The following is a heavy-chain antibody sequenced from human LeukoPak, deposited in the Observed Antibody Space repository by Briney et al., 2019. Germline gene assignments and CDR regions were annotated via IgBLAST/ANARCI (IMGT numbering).Heavy chain of an antibody. CDR3: AKDRFYSGSPRAFDM. CDR2: ISGSGGST. V-gene: IGHV3-23*01. D-gene: IGHD1-26*01. Sequence: PGGSLRLSCAASGFTFSSYEMNWVRQAPGKGLEWVSAISGSGGSTYYADSVKGRFTISRDNSKNTLYLQMNSLRAEDTAVYYCAKDRFYSGSPRAFDMWGRGTMVTVSS. CDR1: GFTFSSYE. J-gene: IGHJ3*02.